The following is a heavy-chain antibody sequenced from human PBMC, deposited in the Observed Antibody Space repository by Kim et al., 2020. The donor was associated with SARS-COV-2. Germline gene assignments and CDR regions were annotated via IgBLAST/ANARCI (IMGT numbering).Heavy chain of an antibody. CDR3: ARDPLGYDFWSGYYFSKNNWFDP. V-gene: IGHV1-18*04. Sequence: ASVKVSCKASGYTFTSYGISWVRQAPGQGLEWMGWISAYNGNTNYAQKLQGRVTMTTDTSTSTAYMELRSLRSDDTAVYYCARDPLGYDFWSGYYFSKNNWFDPWGQGTLVTVSS. J-gene: IGHJ5*02. CDR2: ISAYNGNT. CDR1: GYTFTSYG. D-gene: IGHD3-3*01.